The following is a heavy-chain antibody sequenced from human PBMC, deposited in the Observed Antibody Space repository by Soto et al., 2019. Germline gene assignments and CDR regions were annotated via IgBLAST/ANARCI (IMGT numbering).Heavy chain of an antibody. CDR3: ARDLAGGIPDY. V-gene: IGHV1-69*13. CDR1: GGTVSRYA. CDR2: IIPIFGTA. D-gene: IGHD6-13*01. Sequence: GASVKVACKASGGTVSRYAISWVRQAPGQGLEWMGGIIPIFGTANYAQKFQGRVTITADESTSTAYMELSSLRAEDTAVYYCARDLAGGIPDYWGQGTRVTVSS. J-gene: IGHJ4*02.